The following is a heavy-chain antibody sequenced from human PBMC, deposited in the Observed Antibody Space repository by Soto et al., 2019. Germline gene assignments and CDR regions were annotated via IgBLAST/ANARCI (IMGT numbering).Heavy chain of an antibody. CDR1: GYTFTSYG. D-gene: IGHD5-18*01. Sequence: ASVKVSCKASGYTFTSYGISWVRQAPGQGLEWMGWISAYNGNTNYAQKLQGGVTMTTDTSTSTAYMELRSLRSDDTAVYYCAGLSYGYSYGYGWFDLWGQGTLVTVSS. V-gene: IGHV1-18*01. J-gene: IGHJ5*02. CDR2: ISAYNGNT. CDR3: AGLSYGYSYGYGWFDL.